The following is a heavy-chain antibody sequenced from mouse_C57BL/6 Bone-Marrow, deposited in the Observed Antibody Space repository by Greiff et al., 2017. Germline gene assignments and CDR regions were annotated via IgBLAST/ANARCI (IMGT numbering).Heavy chain of an antibody. Sequence: QVQLQQPGAELVRPGTSVKLSCKASGYTFTSYGISWVKQRTGQGLEWIGEIYPRSGNTYYNEKFKGKATLTADKSSSTAYMELRSLTSEDSAVYFCAKLAYYFDYWGQGTTLTVSS. V-gene: IGHV1-81*01. CDR2: IYPRSGNT. J-gene: IGHJ2*01. CDR1: GYTFTSYG. CDR3: AKLAYYFDY. D-gene: IGHD4-1*01.